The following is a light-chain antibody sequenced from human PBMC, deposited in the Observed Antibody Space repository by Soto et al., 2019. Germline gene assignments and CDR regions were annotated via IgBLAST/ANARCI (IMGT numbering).Light chain of an antibody. CDR1: QSVTSK. J-gene: IGKJ1*01. CDR3: QQFRDWPRT. Sequence: EIVMTQSPVTLSVSPGERATLSCRASQSVTSKLAWYQQRPGQAPRLLLYGSSRANDIPDRFSGGWSETEFTLTISDVQSEDSAIYYCQQFRDWPRTFGQGTKVDIK. V-gene: IGKV3-15*01. CDR2: GS.